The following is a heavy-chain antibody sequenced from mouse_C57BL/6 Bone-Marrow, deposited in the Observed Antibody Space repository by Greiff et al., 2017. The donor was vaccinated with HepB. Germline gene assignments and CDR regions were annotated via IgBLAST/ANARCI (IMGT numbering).Heavy chain of an antibody. V-gene: IGHV1-55*01. CDR3: AREWIYYGYGGFAY. CDR2: IYPGSGST. D-gene: IGHD2-2*01. Sequence: QVQLKQPGAELVKPGASVKMSCKASGYTFTSYWITWVKQRPGQGLEWIGDIYPGSGSTNYNEKFKSKATLTVDTSSSTAYMQLSSLTSEDSAVYYCAREWIYYGYGGFAYWGQGTLVTVSA. CDR1: GYTFTSYW. J-gene: IGHJ3*01.